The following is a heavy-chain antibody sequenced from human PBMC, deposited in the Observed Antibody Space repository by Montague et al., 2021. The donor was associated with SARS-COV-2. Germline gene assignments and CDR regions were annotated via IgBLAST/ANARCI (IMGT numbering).Heavy chain of an antibody. CDR2: INHGGST. CDR1: GFTFSSYE. V-gene: IGHV4-34*01. Sequence: LRLSCAASGFTFSSYEMNWVRQPPGKGLGWIREINHGGSTKYSPSLKSRLTISADTSKNQFSLKLTSVAAADTAVYYCARLRDGVVPSPILGVGPYYSYYYMDVWGRGTTVTVSS. CDR3: ARLRDGVVPSPILGVGPYYSYYYMDV. D-gene: IGHD3-10*01. J-gene: IGHJ6*03.